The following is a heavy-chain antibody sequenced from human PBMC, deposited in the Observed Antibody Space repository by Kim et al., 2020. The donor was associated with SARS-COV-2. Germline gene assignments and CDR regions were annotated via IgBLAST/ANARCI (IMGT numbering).Heavy chain of an antibody. Sequence: GGSLRLSCAASGFTFSDSWMSWVRQAPGKGLEWVASIKQDGSAKLYADSVKGRFTISRDNTNNSLFLQMNSLRDEDTAIYYCARAATWGQGTLVTVSS. CDR3: ARAAT. V-gene: IGHV3-7*03. CDR1: GFTFSDSW. CDR2: IKQDGSAK. J-gene: IGHJ4*02.